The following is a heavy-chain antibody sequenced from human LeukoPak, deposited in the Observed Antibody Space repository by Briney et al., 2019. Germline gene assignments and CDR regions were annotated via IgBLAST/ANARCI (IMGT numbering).Heavy chain of an antibody. J-gene: IGHJ4*02. CDR2: IYTSGST. CDR1: GVSISSYS. V-gene: IGHV4-4*07. D-gene: IGHD5-18*01. Sequence: SETLSLTCTVSGVSISSYSWSWIRQPAGKGLDWIGRIYTSGSTNYNPSLKSRVTMSVDTSKNQFSLKLSSVTAADTAVYYCARDTYNYGSSAYYFDHWGQGTLVTVSS. CDR3: ARDTYNYGSSAYYFDH.